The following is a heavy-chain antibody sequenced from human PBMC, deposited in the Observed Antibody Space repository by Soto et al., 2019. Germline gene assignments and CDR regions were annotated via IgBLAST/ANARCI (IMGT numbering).Heavy chain of an antibody. CDR1: GGSFSGYY. CDR2: INHSGST. D-gene: IGHD3-10*01. CDR3: ARVSGFRYYGSGSYYGFDY. Sequence: SETLSLTCAVYGGSFSGYYWSWIRQPPGKGLEWIGEINHSGSTNYNPSLKSRVTISVDTSKNQFSLKLSSVTAADTAVYYCARVSGFRYYGSGSYYGFDYWGQGTLVTVSS. V-gene: IGHV4-34*01. J-gene: IGHJ4*02.